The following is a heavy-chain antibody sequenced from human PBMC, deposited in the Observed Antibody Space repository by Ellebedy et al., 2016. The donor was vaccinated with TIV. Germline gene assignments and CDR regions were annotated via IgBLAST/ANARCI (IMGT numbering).Heavy chain of an antibody. CDR1: GGSFSGYY. Sequence: SQTLSLTCAVYGGSFSGYYWSWIRQPPGKGLEWIGEINHSGSTNYNPSLKSRVTISVDTSKNQFSLKLSSVTAADTAVYYCARVRGSSSTPFDYWGQGTLVTVSS. CDR2: INHSGST. CDR3: ARVRGSSSTPFDY. V-gene: IGHV4-34*01. J-gene: IGHJ4*02. D-gene: IGHD6-6*01.